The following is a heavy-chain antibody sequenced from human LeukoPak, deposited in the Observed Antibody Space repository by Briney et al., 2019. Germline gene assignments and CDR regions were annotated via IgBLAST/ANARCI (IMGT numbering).Heavy chain of an antibody. J-gene: IGHJ5*02. D-gene: IGHD3-10*01. V-gene: IGHV1-2*02. CDR3: VRTPGGYYFGSGNYYWFDP. CDR1: GYTFTGYY. CDR2: INPNSGGT. Sequence: ASVKVSCKASGYTFTGYYMHWVRQAPGQGLEWMGWINPNSGGTNYAQKFQGRVTMTRDTSISTAYMELSRLRSDDTAVYYCVRTPGGYYFGSGNYYWFDPWGQGTLVTVSS.